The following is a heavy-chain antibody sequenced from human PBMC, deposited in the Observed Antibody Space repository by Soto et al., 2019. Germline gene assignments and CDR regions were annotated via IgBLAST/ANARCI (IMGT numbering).Heavy chain of an antibody. CDR1: GGSISSGGYY. Sequence: PSETLSLTCTVSGGSISSGGYYWSWIRQHPGKGLEWIGYIYYSGSTYYNPSLKSRVTISVDTSKNQFSLKLSSVTAADTAVYYCARDQRRVYYDSSPVYYYYGMDVWGQGTTVTAP. V-gene: IGHV4-31*03. CDR3: ARDQRRVYYDSSPVYYYYGMDV. D-gene: IGHD3-22*01. CDR2: IYYSGST. J-gene: IGHJ6*02.